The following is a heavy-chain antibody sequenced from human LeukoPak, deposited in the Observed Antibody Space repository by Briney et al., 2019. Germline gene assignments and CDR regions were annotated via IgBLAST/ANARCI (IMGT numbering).Heavy chain of an antibody. CDR1: GFTFSSYW. V-gene: IGHV3-7*04. CDR3: ARDIAVAGDDY. D-gene: IGHD6-19*01. Sequence: GGSLRLFCAASGFTFSSYWMSWVRQAPGKGLEWVANIKQDGSDKYYVDSVKGRFTISRDNAKNSLYLQMDSLRVEDTAVYYCARDIAVAGDDYWGQGTLVTVSS. CDR2: IKQDGSDK. J-gene: IGHJ4*02.